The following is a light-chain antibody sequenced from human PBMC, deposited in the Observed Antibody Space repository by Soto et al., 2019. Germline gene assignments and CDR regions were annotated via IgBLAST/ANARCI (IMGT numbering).Light chain of an antibody. CDR3: QQYGSSLWT. V-gene: IGKV1-5*01. CDR1: QSISDW. CDR2: HAS. Sequence: DIQMTQSPSTLPASVGDRVTITCRASQSISDWLAWYQQKPGTAPKVLIYHASNLQSGVPSRFSGSGSGTDFTLTISRLEPEDFAVYYCQQYGSSLWTFGQGTKVDIK. J-gene: IGKJ1*01.